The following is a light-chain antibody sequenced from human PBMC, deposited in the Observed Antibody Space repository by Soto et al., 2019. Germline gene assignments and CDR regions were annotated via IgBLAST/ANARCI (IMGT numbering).Light chain of an antibody. CDR3: GTWDSSLSVWV. CDR1: SSNIGSNY. CDR2: DND. J-gene: IGLJ3*02. V-gene: IGLV1-51*01. Sequence: QSVLTQPPSVSAAPGQKVTISCSGSSSNIGSNYVSWYQQLPGTAPKLLIYDNDRRPSGIPDRLSASKSGTSATLGITGLQTGDEADYYCGTWDSSLSVWVFGGGTQLTV.